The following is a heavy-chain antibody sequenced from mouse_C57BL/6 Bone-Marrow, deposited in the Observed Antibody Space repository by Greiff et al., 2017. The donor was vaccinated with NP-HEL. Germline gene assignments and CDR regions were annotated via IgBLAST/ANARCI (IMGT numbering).Heavy chain of an antibody. Sequence: EVQGVESGGDLVKPGGSLKLSCAASGFTFSSYGMSWVRQTPDKRLEWVATISSGGSYTYYPDSVKGRFTISRDNAKNTLYLQMSSLKSEDTAMYYCARQLRRFACWGQGTLVTVSA. CDR3: ARQLRRFAC. CDR1: GFTFSSYG. J-gene: IGHJ3*01. CDR2: ISSGGSYT. V-gene: IGHV5-6*01. D-gene: IGHD3-2*02.